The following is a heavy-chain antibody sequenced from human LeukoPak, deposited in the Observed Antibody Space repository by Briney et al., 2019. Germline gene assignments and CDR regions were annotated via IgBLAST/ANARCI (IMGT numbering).Heavy chain of an antibody. Sequence: SETLSLTCNVSGGSISSNYWSWIRQPPGKGLEWIGYIYYSGSTNYNPSLKSRVTISVDTSKNQFSLKLSSVTATDTAVYYCAKIVTAGYYYFDSWGQGTLVTVSS. J-gene: IGHJ4*02. V-gene: IGHV4-59*08. CDR3: AKIVTAGYYYFDS. CDR2: IYYSGST. CDR1: GGSISSNY. D-gene: IGHD2/OR15-2a*01.